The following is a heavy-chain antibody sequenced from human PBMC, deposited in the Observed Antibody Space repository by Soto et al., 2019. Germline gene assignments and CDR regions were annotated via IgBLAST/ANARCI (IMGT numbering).Heavy chain of an antibody. CDR1: GFTFSSYG. D-gene: IGHD5-12*01. J-gene: IGHJ3*02. CDR3: ARESWAATKASDI. Sequence: GGSLRLSCAASGFTFSSYGMHWVRQAPGKGLEWVAVIWYDGSNKYYADSVKGRFTISRDNSKNTLYLQMNSLRAEDTAVYYCARESWAATKASDIWGQGTMVTVSS. V-gene: IGHV3-33*01. CDR2: IWYDGSNK.